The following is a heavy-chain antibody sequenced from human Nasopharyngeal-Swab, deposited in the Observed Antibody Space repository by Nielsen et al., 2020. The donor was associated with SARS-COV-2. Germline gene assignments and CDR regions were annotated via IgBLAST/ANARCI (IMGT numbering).Heavy chain of an antibody. CDR2: ISAYNGNT. V-gene: IGHV1-18*01. D-gene: IGHD3-10*01. CDR3: ARGGHVLLWFREFDY. CDR1: GYTFTSYG. J-gene: IGHJ4*02. Sequence: ASVKVSCKASGYTFTSYGISCVRQAPGQGLEWMGWISAYNGNTNYAQKLQGRVTMTTDTSTSTAYMELRSLRSDETAVYYCARGGHVLLWFREFDYWGQGTLVTVSS.